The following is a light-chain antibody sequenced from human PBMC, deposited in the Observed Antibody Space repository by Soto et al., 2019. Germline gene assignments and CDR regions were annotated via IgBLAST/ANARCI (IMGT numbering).Light chain of an antibody. CDR1: QSVSNS. J-gene: IGKJ2*01. V-gene: IGKV3-15*01. CDR3: QQYTNWPPTYT. CDR2: GAS. Sequence: EIVMTQSPATLSVSPGERATLSCRASQSVSNSLAWYQQRPGQAPRLLIYGASTRATGIPARFSGSGSRTEFTRTISSLQSEDFAVYYCQQYTNWPPTYTFGQGTKLEI.